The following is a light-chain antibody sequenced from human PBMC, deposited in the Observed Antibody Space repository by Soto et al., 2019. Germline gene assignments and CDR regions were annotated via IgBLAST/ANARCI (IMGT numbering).Light chain of an antibody. Sequence: QSARTQPPSASGTPGQRVTISCSGSSSNIGSNTVNWYQQLPGTAPKPLIYSNNQRPSGVPDRFSGSKSGTSASLAISGLQSEDEADYYCAAWDDSLNAFYVFGTGTKVTVL. V-gene: IGLV1-44*01. CDR3: AAWDDSLNAFYV. CDR1: SSNIGSNT. J-gene: IGLJ1*01. CDR2: SNN.